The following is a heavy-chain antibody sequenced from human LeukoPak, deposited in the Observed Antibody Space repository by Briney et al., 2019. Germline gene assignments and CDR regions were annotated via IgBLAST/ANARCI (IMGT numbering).Heavy chain of an antibody. CDR1: GYTFTSYG. CDR2: ISAYNGNT. Sequence: ASVTVSCKASGYTFTSYGISWVQQAPGQGLEWMGWISAYNGNTNYAQKLQGRVTMTTDTSTSTAYMELRSLRSDDTAVYYCARERVRPGSFDYWGQGTLVTVSS. J-gene: IGHJ4*02. CDR3: ARERVRPGSFDY. V-gene: IGHV1-18*01. D-gene: IGHD6-6*01.